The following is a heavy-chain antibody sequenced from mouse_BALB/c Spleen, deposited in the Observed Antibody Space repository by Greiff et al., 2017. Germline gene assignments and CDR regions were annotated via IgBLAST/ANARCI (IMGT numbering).Heavy chain of an antibody. V-gene: IGHV1-37*01. CDR2: INPYNGDT. Sequence: EVQLQQSGPELEKPGGSVKISCKASGYSFTGYFMNWVQQSHGKRLEWIGRINPYNGDTFYNHNVKGKVTLTLDKSSSTAHLELLSLKSEDSTVYYCGTRDDYEGDAMDYWGQGTSVTVSA. D-gene: IGHD2-4*01. J-gene: IGHJ4*01. CDR1: GYSFTGYF. CDR3: GTRDDYEGDAMDY.